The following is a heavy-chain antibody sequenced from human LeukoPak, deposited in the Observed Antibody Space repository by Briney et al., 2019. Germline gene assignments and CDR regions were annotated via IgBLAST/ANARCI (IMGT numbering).Heavy chain of an antibody. V-gene: IGHV3-66*01. CDR1: GFTVSSNY. CDR2: NYSGGST. CDR3: AREATDYGDYVADALDL. Sequence: GGTLRLSCAASGFTVSSNYMSWVRQAPGKGLEWVSVNYSGGSTYYADSVKGRFTISRDNSKNTLYLQMNSLRAKDTAVYYCAREATDYGDYVADALDLRGQGTMVTVSS. J-gene: IGHJ3*01. D-gene: IGHD4-17*01.